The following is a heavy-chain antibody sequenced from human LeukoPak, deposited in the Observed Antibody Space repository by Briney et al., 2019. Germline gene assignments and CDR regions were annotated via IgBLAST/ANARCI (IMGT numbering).Heavy chain of an antibody. CDR2: INHSGST. V-gene: IGHV4-34*01. J-gene: IGHJ4*02. CDR3: ARDSRGVVVPAAIH. D-gene: IGHD2-2*02. CDR1: GGSFSGYY. Sequence: SETLSLTCAVYGGSFSGYYWSWIRQPPGKGLEWIGEINHSGSTNYNPSLKSRVTISVDASKNQFSLKLSSVTAADTAVYYCARDSRGVVVPAAIHWGQGTLVTVSS.